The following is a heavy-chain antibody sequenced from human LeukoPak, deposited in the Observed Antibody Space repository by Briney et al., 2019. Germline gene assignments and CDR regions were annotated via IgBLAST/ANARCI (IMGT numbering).Heavy chain of an antibody. J-gene: IGHJ6*03. CDR2: IRQDESDR. V-gene: IGHV3-7*01. D-gene: IGHD3-10*01. CDR3: ARLSAYYYGSYFYYYMDV. Sequence: PGGSLRLSCEGSGFSFSSYWMTWVRQLPGKGPEWVANIRQDESDRYFADSVKGRFTISRDNAKKSVYLHMSSLRAEDTALYYCARLSAYYYGSYFYYYMDVWGKGTTVTVSS. CDR1: GFSFSSYW.